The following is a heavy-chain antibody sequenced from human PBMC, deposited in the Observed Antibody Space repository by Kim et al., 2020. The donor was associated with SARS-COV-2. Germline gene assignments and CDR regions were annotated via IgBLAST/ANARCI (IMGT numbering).Heavy chain of an antibody. V-gene: IGHV3-13*01. D-gene: IGHD3-10*01. CDR1: GFTFSNYD. J-gene: IGHJ6*02. Sequence: GGSLRLSCEASGFTFSNYDLHWVRQVAGKGLEWVSRIGTSGDTAYIDSLEGRFTVSRDNAKDSFYLQMNSPSAGDTGVYYCARGGVVRPPHYYFNGLAVWGQGTTVTVSS. CDR2: IGTSGDT. CDR3: ARGGVVRPPHYYFNGLAV.